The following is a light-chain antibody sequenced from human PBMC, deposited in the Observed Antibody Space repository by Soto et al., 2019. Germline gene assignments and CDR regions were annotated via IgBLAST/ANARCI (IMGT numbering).Light chain of an antibody. V-gene: IGKV3-15*01. J-gene: IGKJ2*01. CDR2: CAS. Sequence: EIVMTQSPATLSVSPGERATLSCRASQSVSSNLAWYQQKPGQAPRLLIYCASTRATGSPARFSGSGSGTEFTLTISSLQSEDFAVYYCQQYNNWPPNTFGQGTKLEIK. CDR1: QSVSSN. CDR3: QQYNNWPPNT.